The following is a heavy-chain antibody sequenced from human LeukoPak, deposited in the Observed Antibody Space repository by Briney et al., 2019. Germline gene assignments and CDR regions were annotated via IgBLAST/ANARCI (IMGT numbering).Heavy chain of an antibody. V-gene: IGHV1-18*01. CDR1: GYTFASYG. D-gene: IGHD7-27*01. J-gene: IGHJ4*02. CDR2: ISSNSDNT. CDR3: ARDWGSIKVIADY. Sequence: ASVNVSCKATGYTFASYGISWVRQAPGQGLEWMGWISSNSDNTNHAQKVQGRVTMTTDTSTSTAYMELRNLRSDDTALYFCARDWGSIKVIADYWGQGTLVTVSS.